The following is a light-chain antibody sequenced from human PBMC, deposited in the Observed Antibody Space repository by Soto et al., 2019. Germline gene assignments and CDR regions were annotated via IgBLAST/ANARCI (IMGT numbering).Light chain of an antibody. Sequence: QSALTQPPSASGSPGQSVTLSCTGTSSDVGGYNYVSWYQQHPGKAPKLMIYEVSKRPSGVPDRFSGSKSGNTASLTVSGLKAEDEADYYCSSYAGSNNYVFGTGTKLTVL. CDR3: SSYAGSNNYV. V-gene: IGLV2-8*01. CDR1: SSDVGGYNY. J-gene: IGLJ1*01. CDR2: EVS.